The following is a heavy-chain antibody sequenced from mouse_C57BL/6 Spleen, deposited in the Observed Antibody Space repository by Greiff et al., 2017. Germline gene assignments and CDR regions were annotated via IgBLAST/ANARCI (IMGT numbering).Heavy chain of an antibody. J-gene: IGHJ4*01. V-gene: IGHV5-16*01. Sequence: EVMLVESEGGLVQPGSSMKLSCTASGFTFSDYYMAWVRQVPEKGLEWVANINYDGSSTYYLDSLKSRFIISRDNAKNILYLQMSSLKSEDTATYYCARGGSYSNYVGAMDYWGQGTSVTVSS. CDR1: GFTFSDYY. CDR2: INYDGSST. D-gene: IGHD2-5*01. CDR3: ARGGSYSNYVGAMDY.